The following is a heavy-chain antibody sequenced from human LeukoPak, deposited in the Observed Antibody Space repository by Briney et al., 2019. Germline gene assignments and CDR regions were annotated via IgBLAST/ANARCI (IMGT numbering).Heavy chain of an antibody. V-gene: IGHV3-48*04. D-gene: IGHD2-2*01. Sequence: GGSLRLSCAASGFTFSSYSMNWVRQAPGKGLEWVSYISSSSSTIYYADSVKGRFTISRDNAKNSLYLQMNSLRAEDTAVYYCARSGLVVPAVWGQGTTVTVSS. J-gene: IGHJ6*02. CDR2: ISSSSSTI. CDR1: GFTFSSYS. CDR3: ARSGLVVPAV.